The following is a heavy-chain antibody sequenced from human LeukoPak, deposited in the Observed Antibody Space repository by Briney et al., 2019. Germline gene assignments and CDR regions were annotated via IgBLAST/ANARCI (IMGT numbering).Heavy chain of an antibody. V-gene: IGHV1-24*01. D-gene: IGHD1-26*01. Sequence: ASVKVSCKVSGYSLTELSMDWVRQAPGKGLEWMGGFDPEEDDTIYAQKFQGRVTMTEDTSTDTAYMELSSLRSGDTAVYYCATNSGSYFLYWGQGTLVAVSS. CDR2: FDPEEDDT. CDR1: GYSLTELS. J-gene: IGHJ4*02. CDR3: ATNSGSYFLY.